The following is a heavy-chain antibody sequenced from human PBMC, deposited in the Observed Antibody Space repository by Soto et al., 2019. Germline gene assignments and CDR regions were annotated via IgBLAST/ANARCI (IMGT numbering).Heavy chain of an antibody. J-gene: IGHJ4*02. V-gene: IGHV1-2*04. CDR3: ARDIGSGWEPTPYDY. CDR2: INPNSGGT. Sequence: GASVKVSCKASGYTFTGYYMHWVRQAPGQGVEWMGWINPNSGGTNYAQQFQGWVTMTRDTSISTAYMALSGLTSDHTAVSYCARDIGSGWEPTPYDYWGQGTRVTVS. CDR1: GYTFTGYY. D-gene: IGHD6-19*01.